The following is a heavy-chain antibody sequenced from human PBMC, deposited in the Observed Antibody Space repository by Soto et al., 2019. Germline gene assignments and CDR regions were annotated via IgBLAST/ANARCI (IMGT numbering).Heavy chain of an antibody. J-gene: IGHJ3*02. D-gene: IGHD3-10*01. CDR3: ARFDTDMVRDFDI. V-gene: IGHV5-51*01. CDR2: IYPADSDT. CDR1: GYSFSNYW. Sequence: GESLKISCKASGYSFSNYWIGWVRQMPGKGLEWMGLIYPADSDTRYSPSFQGQVTISADKSSSTAYMQWSSLKASDTAKYFCARFDTDMVRDFDIWGQVPIVTVSS.